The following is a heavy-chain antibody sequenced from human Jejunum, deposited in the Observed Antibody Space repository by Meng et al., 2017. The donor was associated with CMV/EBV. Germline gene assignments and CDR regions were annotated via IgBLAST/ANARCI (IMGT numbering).Heavy chain of an antibody. CDR1: TFNRNA. V-gene: IGHV3-9*01. CDR3: AKDLSTVTSPYYYGMDV. Sequence: TFNRNALPWVRPAPGKGLEWVSGISWNSISIAYADSVKGRFTISRDNAKNSLYLQMNSLRAEDTALYYCAKDLSTVTSPYYYGMDVWGQGTTVTVSS. J-gene: IGHJ6*02. D-gene: IGHD4-17*01. CDR2: ISWNSISI.